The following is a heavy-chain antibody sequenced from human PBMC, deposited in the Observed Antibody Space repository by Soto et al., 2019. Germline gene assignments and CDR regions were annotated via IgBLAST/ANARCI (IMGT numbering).Heavy chain of an antibody. CDR2: ISYDGSNK. CDR1: GFTFSSYG. Sequence: GGSLRLSCAASGFTFSSYGMLWVRQAPGKGLEWVAVISYDGSNKYYADSVKGRFTISRDNSKNTLYLQMNSLRAEDTAVYYCAKVARGLAVAGTAFDPWGQGTLVTVSS. J-gene: IGHJ5*02. CDR3: AKVARGLAVAGTAFDP. D-gene: IGHD6-19*01. V-gene: IGHV3-30*18.